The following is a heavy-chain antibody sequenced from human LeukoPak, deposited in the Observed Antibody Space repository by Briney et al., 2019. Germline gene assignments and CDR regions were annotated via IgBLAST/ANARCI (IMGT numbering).Heavy chain of an antibody. V-gene: IGHV1-46*01. CDR2: INPSGGST. CDR3: ASGASSGYYHYYYMDV. Sequence: GASVKVSCKASGYTFTSYYMHWVRQAPGQGLEWMGIINPSGGSTSYAQKFQGRVTMTRDTSTSTVYMELRSLRSDDTAVYYCASGASSGYYHYYYMDVWGKGTTVTVSS. D-gene: IGHD3-22*01. CDR1: GYTFTSYY. J-gene: IGHJ6*03.